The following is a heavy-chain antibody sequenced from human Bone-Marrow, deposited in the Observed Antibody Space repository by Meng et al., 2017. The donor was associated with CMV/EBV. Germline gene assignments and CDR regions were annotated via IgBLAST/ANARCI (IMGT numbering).Heavy chain of an antibody. Sequence: ASVKVSCKASGYTFTSYDINWVRQATGQGLEWMGWMNPNSGNTGYAQKFQGRVTITTDESTSTAYMELSSLRSEDTAVYYCARANSSSWEPEDYYYYGMDVWGQGTTVTFYS. J-gene: IGHJ6*01. CDR1: GYTFTSYD. CDR3: ARANSSSWEPEDYYYYGMDV. D-gene: IGHD6-13*01. CDR2: MNPNSGNT. V-gene: IGHV1-8*01.